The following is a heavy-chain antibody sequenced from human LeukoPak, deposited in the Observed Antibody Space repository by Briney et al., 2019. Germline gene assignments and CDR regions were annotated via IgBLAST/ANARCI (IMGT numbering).Heavy chain of an antibody. Sequence: PGGSLRPSCAAAGFTFSSYAMRWVRQAPGKGRGWVAVISYDGSNKYYADSVKGRFTISRDNSKNTLYLQMNSLRAEDTAVYYCARESSSWFSSWFDPWGQGTLVTVSS. J-gene: IGHJ5*02. CDR3: ARESSSWFSSWFDP. CDR2: ISYDGSNK. CDR1: GFTFSSYA. V-gene: IGHV3-30*04. D-gene: IGHD6-13*01.